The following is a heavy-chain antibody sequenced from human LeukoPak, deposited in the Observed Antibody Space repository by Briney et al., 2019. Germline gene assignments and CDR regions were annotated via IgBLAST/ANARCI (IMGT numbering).Heavy chain of an antibody. J-gene: IGHJ6*02. CDR2: ISSSGSTI. V-gene: IGHV3-48*03. Sequence: QPGGSLRLSCAASGFTFSSYEMNWVRQAPGKGPEWVSYISSSGSTIYYADSVKGRFTISRDNAKNSLYLQMNSLRAEDTAVYYCARDRGSSWSDYYYYYGMDVWGQGTTVTVSS. CDR3: ARDRGSSWSDYYYYYGMDV. CDR1: GFTFSSYE. D-gene: IGHD6-13*01.